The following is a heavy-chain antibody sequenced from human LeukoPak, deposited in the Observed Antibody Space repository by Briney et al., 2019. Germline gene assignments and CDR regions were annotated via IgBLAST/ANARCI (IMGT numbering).Heavy chain of an antibody. Sequence: SETLSLTCTVSGGSISSSSYYWGWIRQPAGKGLEWIGRIYTSGSTNYNPSLKSRVTISVDTSKNQFSLKLSSVTAADTAVYYCALERRDNWFDPWGQGTLVTVSS. J-gene: IGHJ5*02. CDR2: IYTSGST. CDR1: GGSISSSSYY. D-gene: IGHD1-1*01. V-gene: IGHV4-61*02. CDR3: ALERRDNWFDP.